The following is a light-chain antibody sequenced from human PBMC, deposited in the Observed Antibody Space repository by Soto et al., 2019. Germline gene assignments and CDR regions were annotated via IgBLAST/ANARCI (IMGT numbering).Light chain of an antibody. CDR1: QSMSSN. CDR3: QQYNKWPLA. CDR2: GTS. J-gene: IGKJ4*01. V-gene: IGKV3-15*01. Sequence: EIVMTQSPATLSESPGERASLSCRASQSMSSNLAWYQQKRGQAPRLLIYGTSTRATGIPARFSGSGSGTEFTLTISSLQSEDLAVYYCQQYNKWPLAFGGGTKVEIK.